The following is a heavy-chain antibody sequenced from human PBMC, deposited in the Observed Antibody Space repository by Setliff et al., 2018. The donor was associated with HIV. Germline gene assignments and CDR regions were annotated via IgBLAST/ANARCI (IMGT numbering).Heavy chain of an antibody. V-gene: IGHV5-51*01. CDR2: IYPGDPDT. CDR3: ARPRRPYSGSYYDGFDI. CDR1: GYTFTNYW. Sequence: GESLKISCKGSGYTFTNYWIGWVRQMPGKGLGCMGIIYPGDPDTRYSPSFQGQVTISADKSISTAYLQWSSLKASDTAMFYCARPRRPYSGSYYDGFDIWGQGTMVTVSS. J-gene: IGHJ3*02. D-gene: IGHD1-26*01.